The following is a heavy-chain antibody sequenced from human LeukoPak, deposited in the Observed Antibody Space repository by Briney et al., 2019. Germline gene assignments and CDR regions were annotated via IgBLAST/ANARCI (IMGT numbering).Heavy chain of an antibody. V-gene: IGHV3-23*01. J-gene: IGHJ4*02. CDR2: IIKSGDHT. CDR1: GLTFNNYA. Sequence: GGSLRLSCAVSGLTFNNYAMSWVRQAPGKGLEWVSAIIKSGDHTYYAASAKGRFTIYRDNSKNTQYLQMNSLRAEDTAVYYCIRDFRSADYWGQGTLVTVSS. CDR3: IRDFRSADY. D-gene: IGHD5-24*01.